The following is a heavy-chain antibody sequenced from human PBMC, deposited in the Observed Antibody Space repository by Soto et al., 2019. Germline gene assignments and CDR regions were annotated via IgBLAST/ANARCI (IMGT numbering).Heavy chain of an antibody. CDR3: AKYVDTPSQTDAFDI. CDR1: GDSVRKYF. D-gene: IGHD5-18*01. V-gene: IGHV4-59*02. J-gene: IGHJ3*02. CDR2: IYYTRTTYYNVST. Sequence: QVQLQESGPGLVKTSETLSLTCTVSGDSVRKYFWTWIRQAPGKGLEWIGYIYYTRTTYYNVSTYYNPSLKSRVTMSVDTSKNQFSLKLTSVTAADTALYYCAKYVDTPSQTDAFDIWGQGTMVTVSS.